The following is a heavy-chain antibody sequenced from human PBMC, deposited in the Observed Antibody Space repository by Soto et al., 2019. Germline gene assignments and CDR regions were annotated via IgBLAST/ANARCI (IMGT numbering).Heavy chain of an antibody. CDR1: GFTFSSFG. CDR2: ISYDGSNK. CDR3: AKDPPDP. V-gene: IGHV3-30*18. J-gene: IGHJ5*02. Sequence: QVQLVESGGGVVQPGRSLRLSCAASGFTFSSFGMHWVRQAPGKGLECVAVISYDGSNKYYADSVKGRFTISRDNSTNTLYLQMNSLRAEDTAVYYWAKDPPDPWGQGTLVTVSS.